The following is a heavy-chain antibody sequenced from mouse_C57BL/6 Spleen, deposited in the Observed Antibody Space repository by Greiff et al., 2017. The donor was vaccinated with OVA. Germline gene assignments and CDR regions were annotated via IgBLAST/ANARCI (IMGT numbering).Heavy chain of an antibody. Sequence: EVQLQQSGPELVKPGASVKISCKASGYTFTDYYMNWVKQSHGKSLEWIGDINPNNGGTSYNQKFKGKATLTVDKSSSTAYMELRSLTSEDSAVYYCARWATTVVEVDWYFDVWGTGTTVTVSS. D-gene: IGHD1-1*01. CDR3: ARWATTVVEVDWYFDV. CDR1: GYTFTDYY. V-gene: IGHV1-26*01. CDR2: INPNNGGT. J-gene: IGHJ1*03.